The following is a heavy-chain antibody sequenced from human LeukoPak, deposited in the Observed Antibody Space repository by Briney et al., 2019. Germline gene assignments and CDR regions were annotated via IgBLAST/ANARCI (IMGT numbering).Heavy chain of an antibody. J-gene: IGHJ4*02. D-gene: IGHD1-26*01. CDR1: GFTFSSYA. V-gene: IGHV3-23*01. CDR2: ISGSGGST. CDR3: AKDIVGARGGFDY. Sequence: GGSLRLSCAASGFTFSSYAMSWVRQAPRKGLEWVSAISGSGGSTYYADSVKGRFTISRDNSKNTLYLQMNSLRAEDTAVYYCAKDIVGARGGFDYWGQGTLVTVSS.